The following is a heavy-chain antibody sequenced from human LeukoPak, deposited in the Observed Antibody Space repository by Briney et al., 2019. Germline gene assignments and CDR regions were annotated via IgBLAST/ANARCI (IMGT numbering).Heavy chain of an antibody. Sequence: GGSLRVSCAASGFTFNTYAMNWVRQAPGKGLEWVSAISDSGGRTYYADSVKGRFTISRDNSKNTVYLQIHRLRAEDTAVYYCAKGKGSSSSSIDWWGQGTLVTVSS. V-gene: IGHV3-23*01. CDR3: AKGKGSSSSSIDW. J-gene: IGHJ4*02. CDR1: GFTFNTYA. D-gene: IGHD2-15*01. CDR2: ISDSGGRT.